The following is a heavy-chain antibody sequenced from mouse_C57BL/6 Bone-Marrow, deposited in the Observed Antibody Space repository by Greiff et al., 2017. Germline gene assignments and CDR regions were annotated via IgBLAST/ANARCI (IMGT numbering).Heavy chain of an antibody. D-gene: IGHD2-3*01. CDR1: GYTFTDYE. CDR3: TRSGDGYPWDFDV. J-gene: IGHJ1*03. Sequence: VQLQQSGAELVRPGASVTLSCKASGYTFTDYEMHWVKQTPVHGLEWIGAIDPETGGTAYNQKFKGKAILTADKSSSTAYMELRSLTSEDSAVYYCTRSGDGYPWDFDVWGTGTTVTVSS. V-gene: IGHV1-15*01. CDR2: IDPETGGT.